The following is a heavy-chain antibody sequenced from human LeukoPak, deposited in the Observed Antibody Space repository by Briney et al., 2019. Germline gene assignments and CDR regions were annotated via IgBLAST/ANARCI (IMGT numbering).Heavy chain of an antibody. V-gene: IGHV3-23*01. CDR3: AKNVVVKRYIDY. CDR2: ISGSGRTS. J-gene: IGHJ4*02. CDR1: GFTFSNHA. D-gene: IGHD2-15*01. Sequence: GGSLRLSCAASGFTFSNHAMSWVRQTPGKGLQWVSVISGSGRTSEYADSVKGRFTISRDNSKNTLSLQMNSLRVEDTAIYYCAKNVVVKRYIDYWGQGTLVTVSS.